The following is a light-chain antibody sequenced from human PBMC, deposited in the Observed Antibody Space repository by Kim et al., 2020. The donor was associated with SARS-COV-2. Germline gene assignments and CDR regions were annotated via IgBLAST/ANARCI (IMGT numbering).Light chain of an antibody. Sequence: EIVLTQSPATLSLSPGERATLSCRASQSISRYLAWYQQKPGQAPRLFIYAASNRATGIPARFSGSGSGTDFTLTISSLEPEDFAVYYCQQRSTWPLTFGGGTKVDIK. V-gene: IGKV3-11*01. CDR2: AAS. CDR1: QSISRY. J-gene: IGKJ4*02. CDR3: QQRSTWPLT.